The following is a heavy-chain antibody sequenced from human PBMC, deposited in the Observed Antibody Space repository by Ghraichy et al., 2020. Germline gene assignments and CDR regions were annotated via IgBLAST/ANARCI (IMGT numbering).Heavy chain of an antibody. V-gene: IGHV1-3*04. J-gene: IGHJ6*02. CDR2: INTGNGNR. CDR1: GYTFTTHV. CDR3: ARDRGEAAAGFYYYYGMDV. D-gene: IGHD6-13*01. Sequence: ASVKVSCKTSGYTFTTHVLHWLRQSPVQVLDWMGWINTGNGNRKYSQKFQGRVTITRDTSASTTYMELSSLTSEDTAVYYCARDRGEAAAGFYYYYGMDVWGQGTTVTVS.